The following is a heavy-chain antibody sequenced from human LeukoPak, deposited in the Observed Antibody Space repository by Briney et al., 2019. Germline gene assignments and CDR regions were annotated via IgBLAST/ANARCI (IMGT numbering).Heavy chain of an antibody. CDR3: AKDRIVWGSYRQYFDY. CDR1: GFTFSSYA. J-gene: IGHJ4*02. V-gene: IGHV3-23*01. Sequence: PGGSLRLSCAGYGFTFSSYAMSWVRQAPGKGLEWVSAISGSGGSTYYADSVKGRFTISRDNSKNTLYLQMDSLRAEDTAVYYCAKDRIVWGSYRQYFDYWGQGTLVTVSS. CDR2: ISGSGGST. D-gene: IGHD3-16*02.